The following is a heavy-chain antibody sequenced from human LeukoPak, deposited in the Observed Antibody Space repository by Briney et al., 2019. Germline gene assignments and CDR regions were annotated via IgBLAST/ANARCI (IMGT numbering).Heavy chain of an antibody. Sequence: SQTLSLTCAISGDSVSSNSAAWNWIRQSPSGGLEWLARTYYKSKWYNDYAVSVERRITINPDTSKNQFSLQLNSVTPEDTAVYYCARAGVDYYDSSGYPIYYFDPWGQGTLVTVSS. D-gene: IGHD3-22*01. CDR2: TYYKSKWYN. J-gene: IGHJ5*02. CDR1: GDSVSSNSAA. CDR3: ARAGVDYYDSSGYPIYYFDP. V-gene: IGHV6-1*01.